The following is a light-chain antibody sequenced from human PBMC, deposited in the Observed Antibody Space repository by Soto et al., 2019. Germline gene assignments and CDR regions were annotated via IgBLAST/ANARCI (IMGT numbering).Light chain of an antibody. Sequence: QSALTQPASVSGSPGQSITISCTGTSSDVGGYNYVSWYQQHPGKAPKLMIYDVSNRPSGVSNRFSGSKSGNTASLTISGLQAEDEADYYCSSYTSSSTLEYVFGTGTTLTVL. CDR1: SSDVGGYNY. CDR3: SSYTSSSTLEYV. V-gene: IGLV2-14*01. J-gene: IGLJ1*01. CDR2: DVS.